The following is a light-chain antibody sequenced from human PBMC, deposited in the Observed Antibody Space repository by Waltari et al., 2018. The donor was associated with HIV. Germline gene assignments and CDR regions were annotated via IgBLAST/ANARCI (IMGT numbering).Light chain of an antibody. CDR3: QSYDSTLSASV. J-gene: IGLJ3*02. V-gene: IGLV1-40*01. Sequence: QSVLTQPPSVSGAPGQRVTLSCTGTRSNIGADYSVHWYQQFPGSAPRLLIYNYNTRPSGVPDRFSGSKSGTSASLAITGLQADDEAVYYCQSYDSTLSASVFGGGTELTVL. CDR1: RSNIGADYS. CDR2: NYN.